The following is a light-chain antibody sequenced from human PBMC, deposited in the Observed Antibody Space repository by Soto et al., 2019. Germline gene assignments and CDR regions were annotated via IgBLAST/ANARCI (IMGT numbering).Light chain of an antibody. CDR2: KIS. J-gene: IGKJ5*01. CDR1: QSLVHGDGNTY. CDR3: MQATQCPRPT. Sequence: DIVMTQTPLSSPVTLGQPASISCRSSQSLVHGDGNTYLSWLHQRPGQPPRLLVYKISSRVSGGADGFSGSGAGTDVTPQISRVEAEDVGVYYYMQATQCPRPTFGQGTRLEIK. V-gene: IGKV2-24*01.